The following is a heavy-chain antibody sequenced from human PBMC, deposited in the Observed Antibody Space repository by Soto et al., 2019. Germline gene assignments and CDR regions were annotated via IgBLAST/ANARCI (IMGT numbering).Heavy chain of an antibody. Sequence: QVQLVQSGAEVKKPGASVKVSCKASGYTFTSYGISWVRQAPGQGLEWMGWISAYNGNTNYAQKLQGRVTTTTDTSTSTAYMELRSLRSDDTAVYYCARDRFRMTTVTNGWFDPWGQGTLVTVSS. CDR2: ISAYNGNT. CDR1: GYTFTSYG. CDR3: ARDRFRMTTVTNGWFDP. V-gene: IGHV1-18*01. J-gene: IGHJ5*02. D-gene: IGHD4-17*01.